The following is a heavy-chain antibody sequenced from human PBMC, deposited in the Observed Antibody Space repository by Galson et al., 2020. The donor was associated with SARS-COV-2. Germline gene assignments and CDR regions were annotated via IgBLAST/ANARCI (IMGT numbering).Heavy chain of an antibody. CDR2: IHHSGST. CDR3: ARRLVKGIGMAGPSFRWFDP. D-gene: IGHD6-19*01. V-gene: IGHV4-34*01. J-gene: IGHJ5*02. Sequence: SQTLSLTCAVYGGSYSGYSWSWISQPPGKGLEWIGEIHHSGSTNYNPSLKSRVTISVDTSKNQISLKMSSVTAADTAVYYCARRLVKGIGMAGPSFRWFDPWGQGTLVTVSS. CDR1: GGSYSGYS.